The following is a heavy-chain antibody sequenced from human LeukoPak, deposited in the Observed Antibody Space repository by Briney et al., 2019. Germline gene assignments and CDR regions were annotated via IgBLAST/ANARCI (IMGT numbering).Heavy chain of an antibody. D-gene: IGHD6-13*01. V-gene: IGHV3-21*01. J-gene: IGHJ6*03. CDR2: ISSSSSYI. Sequence: GGSLRLSCAASGFTFSSYSMNWVRQAPGKGLEWVSSISSSSSYIYYADSVKGRYAISRDNAKNSLYPQMNSLRAEDTAVYYCARDDRWPAAADPYYMDVWGKGTTVTVSS. CDR1: GFTFSSYS. CDR3: ARDDRWPAAADPYYMDV.